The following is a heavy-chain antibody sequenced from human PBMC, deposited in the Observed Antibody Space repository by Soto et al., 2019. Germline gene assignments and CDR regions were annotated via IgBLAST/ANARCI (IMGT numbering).Heavy chain of an antibody. J-gene: IGHJ6*02. CDR1: GYTFTSYG. V-gene: IGHV1-18*01. CDR2: ISAYNGNT. CDR3: ATGGAWIQLWSGSANSYGMDV. D-gene: IGHD5-18*01. Sequence: GASVKVSCKASGYTFTSYGISWVRQAPGQGLEWMGWISAYNGNTNYAQKLQGRVTMTTDTPTSTAYMELRSLRSDDTAVYYCATGGAWIQLWSGSANSYGMDVWGQGTTVTVSS.